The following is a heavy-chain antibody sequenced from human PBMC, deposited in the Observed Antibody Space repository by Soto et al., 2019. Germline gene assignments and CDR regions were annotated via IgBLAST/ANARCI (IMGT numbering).Heavy chain of an antibody. CDR1: GFSFNNYA. J-gene: IGHJ4*02. D-gene: IGHD3-9*01. CDR3: AKPRDLWLPYFDY. CDR2: ISYDGSNR. V-gene: IGHV3-30*18. Sequence: QVQLVESGGGVVQPGRSLRLSCAGSGFSFNNYAMHWVRQAPGKGREWVALISYDGSNRYYADSVKGRFTISRDSSKNTLYLQMTSLRADDTAVYYCAKPRDLWLPYFDYWGQGTLVTVSS.